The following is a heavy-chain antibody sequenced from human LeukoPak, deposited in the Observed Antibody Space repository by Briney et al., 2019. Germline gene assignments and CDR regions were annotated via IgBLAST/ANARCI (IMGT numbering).Heavy chain of an antibody. CDR2: INHSGST. Sequence: SETLSLTCAVYGGSFSGYYWSWIRQPPGKGLEWIGEINHSGSTNYNSSLKSRVTISVDTSKNQFSLKLSSVTAADTAVYYCARFPVLLWFGEFDYWGQGTLVTVSS. D-gene: IGHD3-10*01. V-gene: IGHV4-34*01. J-gene: IGHJ4*02. CDR1: GGSFSGYY. CDR3: ARFPVLLWFGEFDY.